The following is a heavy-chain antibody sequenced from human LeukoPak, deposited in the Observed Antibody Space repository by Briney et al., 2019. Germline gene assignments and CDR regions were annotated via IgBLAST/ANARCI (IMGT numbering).Heavy chain of an antibody. CDR3: ARDFYGDYALDY. V-gene: IGHV3-21*01. Sequence: PGGSLRLSCAASGFTFSTYSMNWVRQAPGKGLKWVSSISSSISYIYYADSVKGRFTISRDNAKNSLYLQMNSLRAEDTAVYYCARDFYGDYALDYWGQGTLVTVSS. J-gene: IGHJ4*02. D-gene: IGHD4-17*01. CDR2: ISSSISYI. CDR1: GFTFSTYS.